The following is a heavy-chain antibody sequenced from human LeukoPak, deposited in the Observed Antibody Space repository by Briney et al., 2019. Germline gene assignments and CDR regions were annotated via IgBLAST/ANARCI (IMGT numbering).Heavy chain of an antibody. Sequence: GESLQISCKGSGYNFPTYWIGWVRQMPGKGLEWMGIIYPGDSETRYSPSFQGQVAISTDKSISTAYLQWRSLKASDTAMYYCARQAITTAGPDFWGQGTLVTVSS. J-gene: IGHJ4*02. V-gene: IGHV5-51*01. D-gene: IGHD1-1*01. CDR2: IYPGDSET. CDR1: GYNFPTYW. CDR3: ARQAITTAGPDF.